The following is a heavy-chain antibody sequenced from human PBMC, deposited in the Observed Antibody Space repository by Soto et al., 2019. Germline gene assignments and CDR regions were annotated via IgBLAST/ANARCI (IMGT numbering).Heavy chain of an antibody. CDR1: GFTFSSYW. CDR2: ISYDGSNK. D-gene: IGHD2-2*01. V-gene: IGHV3-30*18. J-gene: IGHJ4*02. Sequence: VQLVESGGGLVQPGGSLRLSCAASGFTFSSYWMHWVRQAPGKGLEWVAVISYDGSNKYYADSVKGRFTISRDNSKNTLYLQMNSLRAEDTAVYYCAKDRVVVPAAMSSYFDYWGQGTLVTVSS. CDR3: AKDRVVVPAAMSSYFDY.